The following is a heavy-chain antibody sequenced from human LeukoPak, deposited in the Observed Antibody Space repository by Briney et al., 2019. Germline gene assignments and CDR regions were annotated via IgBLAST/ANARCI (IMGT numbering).Heavy chain of an antibody. Sequence: ASVKVSCKASGYTFSNYGISWLRQAPGQGLEWVGWLDTYKGDTNYGQKFKGRATMTTDSSTDTAYVELRSLRPDDTAVYYCAREGLTLALDFWGQGTLVTVSS. CDR3: AREGLTLALDF. CDR1: GYTFSNYG. D-gene: IGHD3-16*01. V-gene: IGHV1-18*01. CDR2: LDTYKGDT. J-gene: IGHJ4*02.